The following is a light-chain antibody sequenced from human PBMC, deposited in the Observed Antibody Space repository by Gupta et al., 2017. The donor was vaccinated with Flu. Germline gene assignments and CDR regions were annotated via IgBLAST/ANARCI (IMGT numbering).Light chain of an antibody. Sequence: IQLTQSPSFLSASVGDRVTITCRASQGIATYLAWYQQIPGKAPKLLIYAASILQSGVPSRFSGSGSGTEFTLTISSLQPEDFATYYCQQLNSYPRKFGPGSKVKIK. J-gene: IGKJ1*01. CDR2: AAS. CDR1: QGIATY. V-gene: IGKV1-9*01. CDR3: QQLNSYPRK.